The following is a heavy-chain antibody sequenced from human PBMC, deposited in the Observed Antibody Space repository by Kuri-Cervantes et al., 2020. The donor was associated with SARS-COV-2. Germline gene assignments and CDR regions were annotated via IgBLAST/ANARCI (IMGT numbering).Heavy chain of an antibody. CDR1: GFSLDTSGMR. Sequence: SGPTLVKPTQTLTLTCTFSGFSLDTSGMRVNWIRQPPGKALVWLARIDWDDEKFYSTSLKTRLTISKDTSKSPVVLTMTNMDPVDTATYYCARIDYGGNSWFDPWGQGTLVTVSS. CDR3: ARIDYGGNSWFDP. D-gene: IGHD4-23*01. V-gene: IGHV2-70*04. J-gene: IGHJ5*02. CDR2: IDWDDEK.